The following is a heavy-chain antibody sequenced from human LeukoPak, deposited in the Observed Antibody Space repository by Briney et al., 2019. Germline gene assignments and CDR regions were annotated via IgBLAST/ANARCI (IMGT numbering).Heavy chain of an antibody. CDR3: ARRIAAARNWFDP. CDR2: IYPGDSDT. CDR1: GYIFTSYW. J-gene: IGHJ5*02. D-gene: IGHD6-6*01. V-gene: IGHV5-51*01. Sequence: GESLQITCKGSGYIFTSYWIGWVRQMPGKGLEWMGIIYPGDSDTRYSPSFQGQVTISADKSISTAYLQWSSLKASDTAMYYCARRIAAARNWFDPWGQGTLITVSS.